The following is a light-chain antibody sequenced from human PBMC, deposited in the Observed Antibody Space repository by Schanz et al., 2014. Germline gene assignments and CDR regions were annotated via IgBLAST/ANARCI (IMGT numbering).Light chain of an antibody. Sequence: QSALTQPASVSGSPGQSITISCTGTSGDVGGYNYVSWYQQHPGKAPKLMIYDVNKRPSGVPDRFSGSKSGNTASLTVSGLQAEDEADYYCSSYTSSSTPVVFGGGTKLTVL. V-gene: IGLV2-14*01. CDR1: SGDVGGYNY. CDR2: DVN. J-gene: IGLJ2*01. CDR3: SSYTSSSTPVV.